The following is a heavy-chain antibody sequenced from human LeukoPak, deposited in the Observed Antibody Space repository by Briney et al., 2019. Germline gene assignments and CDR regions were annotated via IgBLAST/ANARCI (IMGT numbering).Heavy chain of an antibody. CDR1: GGSISSSSYY. CDR3: ARDQDSSPYYFDY. V-gene: IGHV4-39*07. J-gene: IGHJ4*02. Sequence: SETLSLTCTVSGGSISSSSYYWGWIRQPPGKGLEWIGSIYYSGSTYYNPSLKSRVTISVDTSKNQFSLKLSSVTAADTAVYYCARDQDSSPYYFDYWGQGTLVTVSS. D-gene: IGHD3-22*01. CDR2: IYYSGST.